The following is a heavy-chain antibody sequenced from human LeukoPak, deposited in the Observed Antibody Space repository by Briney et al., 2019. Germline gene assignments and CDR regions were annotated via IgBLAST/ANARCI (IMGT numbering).Heavy chain of an antibody. CDR1: GFTLRNYA. Sequence: GGSLRLSCAASGFTLRNYAMSWVRQAPGKGLEWVSAISGSGGSIDYADSVKGRFTISRDNSKNTLYLQMNSLRAEDTAVYYCAQDTAFWAAAYWGQGTLVTVSS. V-gene: IGHV3-23*01. D-gene: IGHD3-16*01. CDR3: AQDTAFWAAAY. CDR2: ISGSGGSI. J-gene: IGHJ4*02.